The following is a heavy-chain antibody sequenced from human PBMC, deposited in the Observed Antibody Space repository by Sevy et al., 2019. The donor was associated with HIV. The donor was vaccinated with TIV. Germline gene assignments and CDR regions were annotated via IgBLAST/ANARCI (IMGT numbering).Heavy chain of an antibody. CDR3: AGENAWGRDYS. CDR2: IYYNGHI. V-gene: IGHV4-59*08. J-gene: IGHJ4*02. CDR1: GGSITSLY. D-gene: IGHD1-26*01. Sequence: LSLTCTVSGGSITSLYWNWIRQPPGKGLEWIANIYYNGHINYNPSLKSRVTLSLNTSKKQFSLRLSSVTAADTAMYYCAGENAWGRDYSWGQGTLVTVSS.